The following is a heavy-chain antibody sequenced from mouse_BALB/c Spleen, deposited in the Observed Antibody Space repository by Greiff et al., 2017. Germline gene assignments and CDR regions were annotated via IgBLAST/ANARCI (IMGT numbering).Heavy chain of an antibody. CDR1: GFTFSSYA. Sequence: EVNVVESGGGLVKPGGSLKLSCAASGFTFSSYAMSWVRQTPEKRLEWVASISSGGSTYYPDSVKGRFTISRDNARNILYLQMSSLRSEDTAMYYCARELTTVVSPFDYWGQGTTLTVSS. CDR3: ARELTTVVSPFDY. V-gene: IGHV5-6-5*01. J-gene: IGHJ2*01. D-gene: IGHD1-1*01. CDR2: ISSGGST.